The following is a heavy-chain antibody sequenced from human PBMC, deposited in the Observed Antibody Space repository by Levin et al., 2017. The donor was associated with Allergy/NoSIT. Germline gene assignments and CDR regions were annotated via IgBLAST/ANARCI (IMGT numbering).Heavy chain of an antibody. CDR3: TYYYDSSAKDVFDC. D-gene: IGHD3-22*01. CDR2: IKSKPDGGTT. J-gene: IGHJ4*02. V-gene: IGHV3-15*01. Sequence: GGSLRLSCAASGFTFSNAWMSWVRQAPGKGLEWVGRIKSKPDGGTTEYAAPVKGRFTISRDDSKNTLYLQMNSMKTEDTAMYYCTYYYDSSAKDVFDCWGQGTLVTVSS. CDR1: GFTFSNAW.